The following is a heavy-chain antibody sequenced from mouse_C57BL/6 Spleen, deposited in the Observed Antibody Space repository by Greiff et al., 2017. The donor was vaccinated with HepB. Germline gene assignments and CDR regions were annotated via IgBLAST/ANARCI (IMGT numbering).Heavy chain of an antibody. Sequence: QVQLQQPGAELVMPGASVKLSCKASGYTFTSYWMHWVKQRPGQGLEWIGEIDPSDSYTNYNQKFKGKSTLTVDKSSSTAYMQLSSLSSEDSAVYYCARSMVYFGYWGQGTTLTVSS. CDR3: ARSMVYFGY. CDR1: GYTFTSYW. CDR2: IDPSDSYT. V-gene: IGHV1-69*01. D-gene: IGHD2-3*01. J-gene: IGHJ2*01.